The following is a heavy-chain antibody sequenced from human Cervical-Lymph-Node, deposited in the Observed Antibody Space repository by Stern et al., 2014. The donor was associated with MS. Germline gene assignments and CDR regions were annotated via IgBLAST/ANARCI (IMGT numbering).Heavy chain of an antibody. V-gene: IGHV4-4*02. CDR2: FYHSGRH. J-gene: IGHJ4*02. CDR1: GGSISSSDW. Sequence: VQLVESGPGLVKPSGTLSLTCAVSGGSISSSDWWRWVRPPPGKGLDWMGEFYHSGRHNYTPAHKSRVAISVDNSKNQFSRKLSSVTAADPAVYYCATIGGGDYWGQGILVTVSP. D-gene: IGHD3-16*01. CDR3: ATIGGGDY.